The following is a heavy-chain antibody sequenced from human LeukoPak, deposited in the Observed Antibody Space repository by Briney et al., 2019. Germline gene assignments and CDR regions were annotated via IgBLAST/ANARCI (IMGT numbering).Heavy chain of an antibody. D-gene: IGHD3-3*01. CDR2: IYSGGST. J-gene: IGHJ4*02. Sequence: GGSLRLSCAASGFTVSSNYMSWVRQAPGKGLEWVSVIYSGGSTYYADSVRGRFTISRDNSKNTLYLQMNSLRAEGTAVYYCAKDHYWSIDYWGRGTLVTVSS. V-gene: IGHV3-53*01. CDR1: GFTVSSNY. CDR3: AKDHYWSIDY.